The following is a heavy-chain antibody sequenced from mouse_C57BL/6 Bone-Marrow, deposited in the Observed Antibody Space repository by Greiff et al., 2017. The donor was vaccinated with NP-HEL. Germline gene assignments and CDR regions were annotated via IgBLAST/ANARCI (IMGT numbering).Heavy chain of an antibody. D-gene: IGHD2-2*01. CDR2: IHPNSGST. V-gene: IGHV1-64*01. CDR1: GYTFTSYW. J-gene: IGHJ1*03. CDR3: ARWFSAGYWYFDV. Sequence: VQLQQPGAELVKPGASVKLFCKASGYTFTSYWMHWVKQRPGQGLEWIGMIHPNSGSTNYNEKFKSKATLTVDKSSSTAYMQLSSLTSEDSAVYYCARWFSAGYWYFDVWGTGTTVTVAS.